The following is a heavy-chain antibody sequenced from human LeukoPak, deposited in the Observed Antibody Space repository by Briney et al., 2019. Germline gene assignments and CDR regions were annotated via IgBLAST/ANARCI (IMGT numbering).Heavy chain of an antibody. J-gene: IGHJ6*02. Sequence: PGGSLRLSCAASGFTFSSYEMNWVRQAPGKGLEWVSYISSSGSTINYADSLKGGFTISRDNAKNSLYLQMNSLRAEDTAVYYCARTIAAAGNGGYYYYGMDVWGQGTTLTDCS. CDR1: GFTFSSYE. D-gene: IGHD6-13*01. CDR3: ARTIAAAGNGGYYYYGMDV. V-gene: IGHV3-48*03. CDR2: ISSSGSTI.